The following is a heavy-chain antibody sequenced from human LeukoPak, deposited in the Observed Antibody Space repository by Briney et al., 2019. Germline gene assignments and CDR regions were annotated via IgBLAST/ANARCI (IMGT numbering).Heavy chain of an antibody. CDR2: ISSSSSTI. V-gene: IGHV3-48*01. D-gene: IGHD5-18*01. J-gene: IGHJ4*02. CDR3: ARDFSYGAY. CDR1: GFTFSSYS. Sequence: GGSLRLSCAASGFTFSSYSMNWVRQAPGKGLEWVSYISSSSSTIYYADSVKGRFTISRDNAKNSLYLQMNSLRAEDTAVYYCARDFSYGAYWGQGTLVTVSS.